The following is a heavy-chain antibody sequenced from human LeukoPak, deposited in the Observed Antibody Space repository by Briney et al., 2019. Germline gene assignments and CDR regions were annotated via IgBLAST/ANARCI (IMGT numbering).Heavy chain of an antibody. J-gene: IGHJ5*02. CDR3: ARVYYYGSGSYYLSGP. V-gene: IGHV4-59*01. CDR2: IHYSGST. Sequence: NPSETLSLTCTVSGGSISSYYWSWIRQPPGKGLEWMGYIHYSGSTNYNPSLKSRVTISVDTSKNQFSLKLSSVTAADTAVYYCARVYYYGSGSYYLSGPWGQGTLVTVSS. CDR1: GGSISSYY. D-gene: IGHD3-10*01.